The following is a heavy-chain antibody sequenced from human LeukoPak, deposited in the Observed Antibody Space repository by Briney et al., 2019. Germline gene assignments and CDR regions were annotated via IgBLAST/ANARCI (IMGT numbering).Heavy chain of an antibody. J-gene: IGHJ3*02. CDR3: AKKLRVGATTLDAFDI. CDR2: ISGSGGST. CDR1: GFTFSSYA. V-gene: IGHV3-23*01. Sequence: GGSLRLSCAASGFTFSSYATSWVRQAPGKGLEWVSAISGSGGSTYYADSVKGRFTISRDNSKNTLYLQMNSLRAEDTAVYYCAKKLRVGATTLDAFDIWGQGTMVTVSS. D-gene: IGHD1-26*01.